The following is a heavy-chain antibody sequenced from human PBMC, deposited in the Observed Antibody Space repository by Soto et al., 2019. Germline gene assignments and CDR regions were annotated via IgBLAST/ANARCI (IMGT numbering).Heavy chain of an antibody. V-gene: IGHV3-23*01. D-gene: IGHD3-22*01. CDR2: ISGSGGST. J-gene: IGHJ5*02. CDR1: GFTFSSYV. Sequence: GGSLRLSCAVSGFTFSSYVMSWVRQAPGKGLEWVSAISGSGGSTYYADSVKGRFTISRDNSKNTLYLQMNSLRADDTAVYYCAKVGYYDSSGHNWFDPWGLGTLVTSPQ. CDR3: AKVGYYDSSGHNWFDP.